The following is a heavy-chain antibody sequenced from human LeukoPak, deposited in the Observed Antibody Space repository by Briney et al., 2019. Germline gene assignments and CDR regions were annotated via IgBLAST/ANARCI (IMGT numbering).Heavy chain of an antibody. CDR3: AKGTHYGDYVSFDY. Sequence: PGGSLRLSCAASGFTFDDYAMHWVRQAPGKGLEWVSGISWNGGSIGYADSVKGRFTISRDNAKNSLYVQMNSLRGEDTALYYCAKGTHYGDYVSFDYWGQGTLVTVSS. CDR2: ISWNGGSI. CDR1: GFTFDDYA. D-gene: IGHD4-17*01. V-gene: IGHV3-9*01. J-gene: IGHJ4*02.